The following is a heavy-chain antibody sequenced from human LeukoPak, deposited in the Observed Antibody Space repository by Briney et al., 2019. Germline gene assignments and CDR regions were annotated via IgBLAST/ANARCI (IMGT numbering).Heavy chain of an antibody. CDR3: ARGGRFSGSYDY. Sequence: PSETLSLTCTVSGGSISSYYWSWIRQPPGKGLEWVGFIYYSGRTNYNPSLKSRITMSVDMSKNHFSLKLSSVTAADTAVYYCARGGRFSGSYDYWGQGTLVTVSS. D-gene: IGHD1-26*01. CDR1: GGSISSYY. CDR2: IYYSGRT. V-gene: IGHV4-59*12. J-gene: IGHJ4*02.